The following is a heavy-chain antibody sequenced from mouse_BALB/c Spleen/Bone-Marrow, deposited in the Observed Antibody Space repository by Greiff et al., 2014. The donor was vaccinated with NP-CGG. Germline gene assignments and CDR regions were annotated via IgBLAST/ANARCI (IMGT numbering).Heavy chain of an antibody. J-gene: IGHJ1*01. V-gene: IGHV7-3*02. D-gene: IGHD2-1*01. Sequence: EVQLVESGGGLVQPGGSLRLSCATSGFTFTDYYMSWVRQPPGKALEWLGFIRNKANGYTTEYSASVKGRFTISRDNSQSILYLQMNTLGAEDSATYYCAREGVYYGNPYWYFDVWGAGTTVTVSS. CDR1: GFTFTDYY. CDR3: AREGVYYGNPYWYFDV. CDR2: IRNKANGYTT.